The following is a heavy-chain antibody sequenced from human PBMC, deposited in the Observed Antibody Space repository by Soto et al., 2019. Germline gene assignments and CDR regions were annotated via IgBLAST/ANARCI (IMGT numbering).Heavy chain of an antibody. D-gene: IGHD2-21*02. CDR3: AREIVTAGGNNYFDP. Sequence: SETLSLTCGVSGGTVASSHWWSWVRQSPGRGLEWIGNVYHTGDTNFNPSLQSRVTFSVDKSNNQFSLRLTSVTAADTAVYFCAREIVTAGGNNYFDPWGPGTLATVSS. CDR2: VYHTGDT. CDR1: GGTVASSHW. J-gene: IGHJ5*02. V-gene: IGHV4-4*02.